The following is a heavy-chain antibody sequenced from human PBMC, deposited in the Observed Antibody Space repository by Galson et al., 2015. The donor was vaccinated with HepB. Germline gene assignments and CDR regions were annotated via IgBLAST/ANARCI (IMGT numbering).Heavy chain of an antibody. J-gene: IGHJ4*02. CDR2: INAGNGNT. CDR3: ARGEVVIATSAFDY. Sequence: SVKVSCKASGYTFTSYAMHWVCQAPGQRLEWMGWINAGNGNTKYSQKFQGRVTITRDTSASTAYMELSSLRSEDTAVYYCARGEVVIATSAFDYWGQGTLVTVSS. V-gene: IGHV1-3*01. CDR1: GYTFTSYA. D-gene: IGHD2-21*01.